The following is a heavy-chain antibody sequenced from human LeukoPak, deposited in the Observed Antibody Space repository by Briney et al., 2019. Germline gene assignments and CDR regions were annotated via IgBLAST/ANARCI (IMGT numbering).Heavy chain of an antibody. D-gene: IGHD4-23*01. V-gene: IGHV4-34*01. CDR2: INHSGST. CDR3: ARLLGSNTNYFDY. CDR1: VGSFSDCY. Sequence: SETLSLTCAVYVGSFSDCYWTWIRQPPGKGLEWIGEINHSGSTNYNPSLNSRATISVDTSKNQFSLKLSSVTAADTAVYYCARLLGSNTNYFDYWGQGTLVTVSS. J-gene: IGHJ4*02.